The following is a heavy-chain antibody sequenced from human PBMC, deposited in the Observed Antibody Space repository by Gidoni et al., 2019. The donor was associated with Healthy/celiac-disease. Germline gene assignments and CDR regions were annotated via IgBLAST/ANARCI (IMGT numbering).Heavy chain of an antibody. Sequence: QVQLQESGPGLVKPSETLSLTCPVSGGSFSSYYWSWILQPPGKVLEWIGYTNYSGSTNYNPSLKSRVTISVDTSKNQFSLKLSSVTAADTDVYYCARGGYSYGYGYWGQGTLVTVSS. CDR2: TNYSGST. D-gene: IGHD5-18*01. V-gene: IGHV4-59*01. CDR1: GGSFSSYY. J-gene: IGHJ4*02. CDR3: ARGGYSYGYGY.